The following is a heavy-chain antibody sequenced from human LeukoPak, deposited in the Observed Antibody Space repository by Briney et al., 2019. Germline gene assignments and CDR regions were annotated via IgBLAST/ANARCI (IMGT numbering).Heavy chain of an antibody. CDR3: ARHDGHSSSFNWFDP. CDR2: WXHGGT. D-gene: IGHD6-6*01. Sequence: PSETPSLTCTVSSGFISSSSYYXXWIRQPPGERLEXTGSWXHGGTYYNPTLESRVSLSVDASKHHLSLRLRSVTAADTAIYYCARHDGHSSSFNWFDPWGQGTLVTISS. V-gene: IGHV4-39*01. CDR1: SGFISSSSYY. J-gene: IGHJ5*02.